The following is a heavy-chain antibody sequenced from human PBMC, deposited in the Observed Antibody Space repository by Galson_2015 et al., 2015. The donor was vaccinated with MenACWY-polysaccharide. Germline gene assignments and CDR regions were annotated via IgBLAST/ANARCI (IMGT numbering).Heavy chain of an antibody. CDR2: IWLDGSKK. CDR1: GLTFSDYG. V-gene: IGHV3-33*01. CDR3: ARDISSWYFDL. J-gene: IGHJ2*01. Sequence: SLRLSCAASGLTFSDYGMHWVRQAPGKGLEWVAVIWLDGSKKFYVDSVKGRFTISRDNSKSTLSLQMNSLRAEDTAVYYCARDISSWYFDLWGRGTLVTVSS.